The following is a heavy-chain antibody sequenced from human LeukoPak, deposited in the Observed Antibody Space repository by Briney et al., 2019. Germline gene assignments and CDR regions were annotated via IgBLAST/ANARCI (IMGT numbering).Heavy chain of an antibody. J-gene: IGHJ2*01. CDR3: ATSRGNYGDYSSAWYFDL. CDR2: ISSSGSTI. V-gene: IGHV3-48*04. Sequence: GGSLRLSCAASGFTFSSYWMSWVRQAPGKGLEWVSYISSSGSTIYYADSVKGRFTSSRDNAKNSLYLQMNSLRAEDTAVYYCATSRGNYGDYSSAWYFDLWGRGTLVTVSS. D-gene: IGHD4-17*01. CDR1: GFTFSSYW.